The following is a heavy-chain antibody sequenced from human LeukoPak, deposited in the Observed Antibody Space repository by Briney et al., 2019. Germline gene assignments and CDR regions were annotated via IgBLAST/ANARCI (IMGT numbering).Heavy chain of an antibody. CDR2: IYTSGST. J-gene: IGHJ4*02. CDR3: ARGKYYDILTGYSSPFDY. CDR1: GGSISSGSYY. D-gene: IGHD3-9*01. Sequence: SQTLSLTCTVSGGSISSGSYYWSWIRQPVGKGLEWIGRIYTSGSTNYNPSLKSRVTISVDTSKNQFSLKLSSVTAADTAVYYCARGKYYDILTGYSSPFDYWGQGTLVTVSS. V-gene: IGHV4-61*02.